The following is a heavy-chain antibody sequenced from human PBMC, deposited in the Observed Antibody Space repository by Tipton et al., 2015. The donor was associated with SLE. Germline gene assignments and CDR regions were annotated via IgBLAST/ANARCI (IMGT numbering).Heavy chain of an antibody. J-gene: IGHJ3*02. V-gene: IGHV3-9*01. CDR2: ISWNSGSI. Sequence: SLRLSCAASGFTFSSYWMSWVRQAPGKGLEWVSGISWNSGSIGYADSVKGRFTISRENAKNSLYLQMNSLRAEDTALYYCAKDSGNRYFDWYAFDIWGQGTMVTVSS. D-gene: IGHD3-9*01. CDR1: GFTFSSYW. CDR3: AKDSGNRYFDWYAFDI.